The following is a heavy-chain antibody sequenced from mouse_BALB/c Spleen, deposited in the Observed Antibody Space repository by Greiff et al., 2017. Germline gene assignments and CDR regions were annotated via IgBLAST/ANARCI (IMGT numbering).Heavy chain of an antibody. V-gene: IGHV5-17*02. CDR3: ATGSSYGFAY. J-gene: IGHJ3*01. Sequence: EVMLVESGGGLVQPGGSRKLSCAASGFTFSSFGMHWVRQAPEKGLEWVANISSGSSTIYYADTVKGRFTISRDNPKNTLFLQMTSLRSEDTAMYYCATGSSYGFAYWGQGTLVTVSA. D-gene: IGHD1-1*01. CDR1: GFTFSSFG. CDR2: ISSGSSTI.